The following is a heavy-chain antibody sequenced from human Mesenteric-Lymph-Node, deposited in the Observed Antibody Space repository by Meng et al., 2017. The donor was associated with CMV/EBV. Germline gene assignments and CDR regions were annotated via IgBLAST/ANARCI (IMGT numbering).Heavy chain of an antibody. CDR2: MNPNGGNP. D-gene: IGHD1-14*01. J-gene: IGHJ4*02. CDR3: AARNRKKGFDY. V-gene: IGHV1-8*03. Sequence: SCHDSGYTFTSYGFSWMRQATGQGIERMGWMNPNGGNPGYAQEFQGRVTITRNTDKSTAYMEMSSLRSEETEVYYCAARNRKKGFDYWGQGTLVTVSS. CDR1: GYTFTSYG.